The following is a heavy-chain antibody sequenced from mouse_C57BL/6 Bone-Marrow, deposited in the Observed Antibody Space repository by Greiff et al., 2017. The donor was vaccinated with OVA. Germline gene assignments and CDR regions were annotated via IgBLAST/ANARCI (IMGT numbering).Heavy chain of an antibody. J-gene: IGHJ1*03. Sequence: VQLQQSGPVLVKPGASVKMSCTASGYTFTDYYMNWVKQSHGKSLEWIGVINPYNGGTSYNQKLKGKATLTVDKSSSTAYMELNSLTSEDSAVYYCARRTNWYFDVWGTGTTVTVSS. CDR2: INPYNGGT. CDR1: GYTFTDYY. V-gene: IGHV1-19*01. CDR3: ARRTNWYFDV.